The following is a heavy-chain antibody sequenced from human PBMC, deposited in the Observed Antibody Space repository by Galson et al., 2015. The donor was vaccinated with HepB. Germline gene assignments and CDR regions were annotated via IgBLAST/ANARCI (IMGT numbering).Heavy chain of an antibody. CDR1: GGSISSSSYY. CDR2: IYYSGST. D-gene: IGHD5-12*01. J-gene: IGHJ4*02. Sequence: TLSLTCTVSGGSISSSSYYWGWIRQPPGKGLEWIGSIYYSGSTYYNPSLKSRVTISVDTSKNQFSLKLSSVTAADTAVYYCARLHIVATIGDFDYWGQGTLVTVSS. CDR3: ARLHIVATIGDFDY. V-gene: IGHV4-39*01.